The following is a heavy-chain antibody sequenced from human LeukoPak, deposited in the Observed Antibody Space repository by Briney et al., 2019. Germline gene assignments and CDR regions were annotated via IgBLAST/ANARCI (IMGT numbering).Heavy chain of an antibody. CDR3: AKARRRDGYSYFDY. J-gene: IGHJ4*02. D-gene: IGHD4-4*01. CDR1: GGSLSRGSYS. Sequence: SETLSLTCAVSGGSLSRGSYSWSWIRQPPGKGLEWIGYIYHSGSTSYNPSLGSRVTISVDRSKNQFSLKLNSVTAEDTAVYYCAKARRRDGYSYFDYWGQGTLVTVSS. CDR2: IYHSGST. V-gene: IGHV4-30-2*01.